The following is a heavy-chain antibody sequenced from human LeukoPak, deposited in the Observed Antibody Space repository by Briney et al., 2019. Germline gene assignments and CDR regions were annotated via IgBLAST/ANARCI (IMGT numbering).Heavy chain of an antibody. CDR3: ARDTVAGTDY. CDR1: GYTFTGYY. Sequence: ASVKVSCKASGYTFTGYYMHWVRQAPGQGLEWMGWMNPNSGNTGYAQKFQGRVTMTRNTSISTAYMELSRLRSDDTAVYYCARDTVAGTDYWGQGTLVTVSS. CDR2: MNPNSGNT. J-gene: IGHJ4*02. V-gene: IGHV1-8*02. D-gene: IGHD6-19*01.